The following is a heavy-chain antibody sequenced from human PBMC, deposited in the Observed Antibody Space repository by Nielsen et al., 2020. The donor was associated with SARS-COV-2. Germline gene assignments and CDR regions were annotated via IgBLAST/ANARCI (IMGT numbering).Heavy chain of an antibody. CDR1: GDSINSDENY. D-gene: IGHD6-25*01. CDR2: IYYSGKS. V-gene: IGHV4-30-4*01. J-gene: IGHJ4*02. CDR3: ARGKAPAGVDS. Sequence: SETLSLTCTVSGDSINSDENYWTLIRQPPGKALEWIGYIYYSGKSFYNPSLKSRISLSIDPSKNLFSLKLRSVTAADTALYYCARGKAPAGVDSWGQGTLVTVSS.